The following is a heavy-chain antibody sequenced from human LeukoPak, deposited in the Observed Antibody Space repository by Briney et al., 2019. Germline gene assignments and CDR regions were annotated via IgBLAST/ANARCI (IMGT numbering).Heavy chain of an antibody. CDR1: PGSIGGYY. V-gene: IGHV4-4*08. CDR2: IFYTGET. CDR3: ARDTYYYDSSGSIIGL. J-gene: IGHJ4*02. Sequence: SETLSLTCSVSPGSIGGYYWSWFRQSPGKGLEWIGYIFYTGETDYNPSFRSRGTISVDASKNQVSLRLSSVTAADTAVYYCARDTYYYDSSGSIIGLWGQGTLVTVSS. D-gene: IGHD3-22*01.